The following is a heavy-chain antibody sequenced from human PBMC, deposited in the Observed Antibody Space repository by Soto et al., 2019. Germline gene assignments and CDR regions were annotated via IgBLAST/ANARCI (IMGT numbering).Heavy chain of an antibody. Sequence: GGSLRLSCAASGFTFSSYDMSWVRQAPGKGLEWVSAISGSGGSTYYADSVKGRFTISRDNSKNTLYLQMNSLRAEDTAVYYCAKDPLLSVLVVVTAAMYWGQGTLVTVSS. CDR3: AKDPLLSVLVVVTAAMY. V-gene: IGHV3-23*01. D-gene: IGHD2-2*01. J-gene: IGHJ4*02. CDR2: ISGSGGST. CDR1: GFTFSSYD.